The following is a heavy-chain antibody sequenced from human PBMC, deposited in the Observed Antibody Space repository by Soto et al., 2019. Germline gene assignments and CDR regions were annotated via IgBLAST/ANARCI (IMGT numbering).Heavy chain of an antibody. D-gene: IGHD6-19*01. CDR3: ARDPRCGWKGLTFFDY. CDR1: GFTFSSYS. CDR2: ISSSSSYI. J-gene: IGHJ4*02. Sequence: GGSLRLSCAASGFTFSSYSMNWVRQAPGKGLEWVSSISSSSSYIYYADSVKGRFTISRDNAKNSLYLQMNSLRAEDTAVYYCARDPRCGWKGLTFFDYWGQGTLVTVSS. V-gene: IGHV3-21*01.